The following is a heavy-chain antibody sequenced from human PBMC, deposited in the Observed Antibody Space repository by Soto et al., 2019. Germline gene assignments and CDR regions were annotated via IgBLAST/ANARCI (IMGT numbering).Heavy chain of an antibody. V-gene: IGHV4-30-4*01. J-gene: IGHJ5*02. D-gene: IGHD2-15*01. CDR3: ARGRDIARWFDP. CDR1: GGSISSGDYY. Sequence: PSETLSLTCTVSGGSISSGDYYWSWIRQPPGKGLEWIGYIYYSGSTYYNPSLKSRVTISVDTSKKQFSLKLSSVTAADTAVYYCARGRDIARWFDPWGQGTLVTVSS. CDR2: IYYSGST.